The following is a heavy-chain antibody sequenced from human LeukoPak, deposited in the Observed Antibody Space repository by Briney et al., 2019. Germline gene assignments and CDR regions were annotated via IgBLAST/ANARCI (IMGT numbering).Heavy chain of an antibody. J-gene: IGHJ4*02. V-gene: IGHV3-30-3*01. CDR2: ISYDGSNK. CDR1: GFTFSSYA. D-gene: IGHD2-2*01. Sequence: GGSLRLSCAASGFTFSSYAMHWVRQAPGKGLEWVAVISYDGSNKYYADSVKGRFTISRDNSKNTLYLQMNSLRAEDTAVYYCARGRAYCSSTSCYVVLGSFDYWGQGTLVTVSS. CDR3: ARGRAYCSSTSCYVVLGSFDY.